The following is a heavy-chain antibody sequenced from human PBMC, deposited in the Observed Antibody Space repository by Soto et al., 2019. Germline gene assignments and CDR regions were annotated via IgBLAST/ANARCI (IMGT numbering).Heavy chain of an antibody. D-gene: IGHD3-22*01. J-gene: IGHJ6*02. CDR1: GGSISSSSYY. CDR3: ARRLYYDSSGFEGGGMDV. CDR2: IYYSGST. V-gene: IGHV4-39*01. Sequence: SETLSLTCTVSGGSISSSSYYWCWIRHPPGKGLEWIGSIYYSGSTYYNSSLKSRVTISVDTSKNQFSLKLSSVTAADTAVYYCARRLYYDSSGFEGGGMDVWGQGTTVT.